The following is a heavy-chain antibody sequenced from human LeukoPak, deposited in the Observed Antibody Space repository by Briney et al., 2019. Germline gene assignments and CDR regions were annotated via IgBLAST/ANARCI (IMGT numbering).Heavy chain of an antibody. V-gene: IGHV3-11*05. CDR2: ISSSSSYT. CDR3: ARDWYGSGRIDY. J-gene: IGHJ4*02. CDR1: GFTFSDYY. D-gene: IGHD3-10*01. Sequence: GGSLRLSCAASGFTFSDYYMSWIRQAPGKGLEWVSYISSSSSYTNYADSVKGRFTISRDNAKNSLYLQMNSLRAEDTAVYYCARDWYGSGRIDYWGQGTLVTVSS.